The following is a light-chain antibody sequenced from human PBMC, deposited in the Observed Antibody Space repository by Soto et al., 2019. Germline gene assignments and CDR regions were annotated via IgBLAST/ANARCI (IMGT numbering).Light chain of an antibody. V-gene: IGKV1-5*03. J-gene: IGKJ4*01. Sequence: DIQMTQSPSTLSASVGDRVTITSRASQSISSWLAWYQQKPGKVPKLLIYKSSSLESGVPSRFSGSGSGTEFTLTISSLQPDDFATYYCQQYSSYSSFGGGTKVEIK. CDR1: QSISSW. CDR3: QQYSSYSS. CDR2: KSS.